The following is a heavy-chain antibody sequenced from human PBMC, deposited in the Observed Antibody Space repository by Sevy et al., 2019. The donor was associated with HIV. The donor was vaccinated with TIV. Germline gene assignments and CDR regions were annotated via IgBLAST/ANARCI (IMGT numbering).Heavy chain of an antibody. Sequence: SETLSLTCSISGGSITTGPYYWAWIRQSPGKGPEWLGSMYGTVEPNGNTYYNPTLKTRIDMSMDKSNNRFTLSLRSVIAADTAVYFCAKSLKAWYDFPAFNHWSQGIPVTVSS. CDR1: GGSITTGPYY. D-gene: IGHD1-20*01. CDR2: MYGTVEPNGNT. CDR3: AKSLKAWYDFPAFNH. J-gene: IGHJ4*02. V-gene: IGHV4-39*02.